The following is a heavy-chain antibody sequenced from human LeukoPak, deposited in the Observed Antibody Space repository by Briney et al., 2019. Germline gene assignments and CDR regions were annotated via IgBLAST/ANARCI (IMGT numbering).Heavy chain of an antibody. CDR2: IIPILGIA. Sequence: ASVKVSCKASGGIFSSYAISWVRQAPGQGLEWMGRIIPILGIANYAQKFQGRVTITADKSTSTAYMDLSSLRSEDTAVYYCARDLPPYYFDYWGQGTLVTVSS. CDR3: ARDLPPYYFDY. CDR1: GGIFSSYA. J-gene: IGHJ4*02. V-gene: IGHV1-69*04.